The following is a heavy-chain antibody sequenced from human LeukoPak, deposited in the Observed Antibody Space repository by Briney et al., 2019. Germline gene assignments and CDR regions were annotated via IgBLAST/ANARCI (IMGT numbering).Heavy chain of an antibody. CDR3: ARDAAHCGGDCYSDY. J-gene: IGHJ4*02. CDR2: ISSSGSTT. V-gene: IGHV3-48*03. CDR1: GFTFSSYE. D-gene: IGHD2-21*02. Sequence: GGSLRLSCATSGFTFSSYELNWVRQAPGKGLEWVSYISSSGSTTHNADSVKGRFTISRDNAKNSLYLQMNSLRVEDTAVYYCARDAAHCGGDCYSDYWGQGTLVTVSS.